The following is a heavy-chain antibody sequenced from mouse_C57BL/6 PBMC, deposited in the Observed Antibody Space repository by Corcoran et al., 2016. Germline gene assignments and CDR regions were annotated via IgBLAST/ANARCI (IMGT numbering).Heavy chain of an antibody. Sequence: DVQLLVSGPGLVKPSQSLSLTCSVTGYSITSGYYWNWIRQLPGNKLEWMGYISYDGSNNYNPYLKNRISMNRDTSKNQFFLKLNSVTTEDTASYYCTRVDYYGSSVGVWGTGTTVTVSS. CDR3: TRVDYYGSSVGV. CDR2: ISYDGSN. D-gene: IGHD1-1*01. J-gene: IGHJ1*03. CDR1: GYSITSGYY. V-gene: IGHV3-6*01.